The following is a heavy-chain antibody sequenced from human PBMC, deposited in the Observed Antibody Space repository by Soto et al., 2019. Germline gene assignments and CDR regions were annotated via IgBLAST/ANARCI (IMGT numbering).Heavy chain of an antibody. CDR1: GYTFTSYG. Sequence: ASVKVSCKASGYTFTSYGISWVRQAPGQGLEWMGWISANNGNTKYAQKVQGRVTMTTDTSTNTAYMELRGLRSDDTAVYFCARSTGYISSWFPYNWFDPWG. CDR3: ARSTGYISSWFPYNWFDP. D-gene: IGHD6-13*01. J-gene: IGHJ5*02. CDR2: ISANNGNT. V-gene: IGHV1-18*01.